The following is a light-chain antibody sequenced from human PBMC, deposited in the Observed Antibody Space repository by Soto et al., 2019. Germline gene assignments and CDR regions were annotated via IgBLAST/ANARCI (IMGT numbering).Light chain of an antibody. CDR1: QSISSY. CDR2: AAS. V-gene: IGKV1-39*01. CDR3: QQSYSTSIT. J-gene: IGKJ5*01. Sequence: DIQMTQSPSSLSASIGDRVTITCRASQSISSYLNWYHQRPGKAPKLLIYAASSLQRGVPSMFSGSGSGTDFTLTISSLQPEDFATYYCQQSYSTSITFGQGTRLEIK.